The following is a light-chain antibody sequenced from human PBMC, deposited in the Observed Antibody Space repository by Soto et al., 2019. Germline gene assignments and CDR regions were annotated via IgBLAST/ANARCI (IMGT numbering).Light chain of an antibody. V-gene: IGKV3-20*01. J-gene: IGKJ1*01. CDR2: GAS. Sequence: EIVLTQSPGTLSLSPGERATLSCRASQSISSSYLAWYQQKPGQAPRLLIYGASKRATGIPDRFSGSGSGTDFTLTISRLESEGRAVYYCQQYGSAPAWTFGQGTKVEIK. CDR3: QQYGSAPAWT. CDR1: QSISSSY.